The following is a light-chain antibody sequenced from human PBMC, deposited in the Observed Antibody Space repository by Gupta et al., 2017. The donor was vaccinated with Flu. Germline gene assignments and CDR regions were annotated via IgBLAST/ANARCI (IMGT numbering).Light chain of an antibody. CDR3: QSYDSSLSGSV. J-gene: IGLJ3*02. V-gene: IGLV1-40*01. CDR1: SSNFGAGYD. Sequence: QSVLTQPPSVSGAPGQRLTISCTGSSSNFGAGYDVPWYQQLPGTAPKLLIYGNNHRPSGVPDRFSGSKSGTSASLAITGLQAEDGAHYYCQSYDSSLSGSVFGGGTKLTVL. CDR2: GNN.